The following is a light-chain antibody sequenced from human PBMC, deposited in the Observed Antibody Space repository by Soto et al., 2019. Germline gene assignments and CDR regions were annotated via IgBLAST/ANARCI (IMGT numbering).Light chain of an antibody. CDR2: WAS. CDR3: QQYYSIPKT. CDR1: QSFLYDSNNKNC. V-gene: IGKV4-1*01. Sequence: DIVMTQSPDSLAVSLGERATINCESSQSFLYDSNNKNCLAWYQQKPGQPPKLLIYWASTRGSGVPDRFSGAGSGTDFTLTISSLQAEDVAVYYCQQYYSIPKTFGQGTKVDIK. J-gene: IGKJ1*01.